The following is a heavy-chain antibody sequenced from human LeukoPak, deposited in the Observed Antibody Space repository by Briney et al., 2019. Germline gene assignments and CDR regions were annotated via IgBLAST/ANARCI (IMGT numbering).Heavy chain of an antibody. CDR1: GFTFNVYS. J-gene: IGHJ4*02. CDR2: ISGTGSTI. CDR3: ARDRGTAGLDF. D-gene: IGHD2-21*02. Sequence: GGSLRLSCAASGFTFNVYSIDWVRQAPGKGLEWLSYISGTGSTIYYAASVKGRFTISRDNAKSSLYLQMHGLRVEDTAVYYCARDRGTAGLDFWGQGTLVTVSS. V-gene: IGHV3-48*04.